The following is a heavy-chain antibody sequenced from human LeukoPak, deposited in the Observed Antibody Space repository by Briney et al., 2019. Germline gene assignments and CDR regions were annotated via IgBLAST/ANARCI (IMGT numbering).Heavy chain of an antibody. D-gene: IGHD3-3*01. J-gene: IGHJ6*02. CDR2: ISSSGTYI. V-gene: IGHV3-21*01. CDR1: GFTFSSYS. CDR3: ARALNPAREDFWSGYSLDYYYYYGMDV. Sequence: GSLRLSCAASGFTFSSYSMHWVRQAPGKGLEWVSSISSSGTYIHYADSVQGRFTISRDNARNSLFLQMNSLRAADTAVYYCARALNPAREDFWSGYSLDYYYYYGMDVWGQGTTVTVSS.